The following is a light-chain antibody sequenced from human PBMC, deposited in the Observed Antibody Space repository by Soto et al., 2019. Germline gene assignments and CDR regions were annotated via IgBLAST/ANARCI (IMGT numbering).Light chain of an antibody. CDR1: SSNIGSHT. J-gene: IGLJ2*01. V-gene: IGLV1-44*01. Sequence: QSVLTQPPSASGTPGQRVIISCSGSSSNIGSHTVNWYQQLPGTAPRLLIYNTYYRPSGVPDRFSGSKSGTSASLAISGLQSEDEADYYCAAWDDSLNGVVFGGGTKLTVL. CDR3: AAWDDSLNGVV. CDR2: NTY.